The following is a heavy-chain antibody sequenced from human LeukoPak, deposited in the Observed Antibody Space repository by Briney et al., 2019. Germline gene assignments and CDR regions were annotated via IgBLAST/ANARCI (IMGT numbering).Heavy chain of an antibody. D-gene: IGHD3-10*01. CDR1: GFTFDDYA. V-gene: IGHV3-9*01. CDR3: ARRSGSREFDY. CDR2: ISWNSGST. Sequence: TGGSLRLSCAASGFTFDDYAMRWVRQVPGKGLEWVSGISWNSGSTVYADSVKGRFTISRDSAKKSLYLQMNSLRAEDTALYYCARRSGSREFDYWGQGTLVTVSS. J-gene: IGHJ4*02.